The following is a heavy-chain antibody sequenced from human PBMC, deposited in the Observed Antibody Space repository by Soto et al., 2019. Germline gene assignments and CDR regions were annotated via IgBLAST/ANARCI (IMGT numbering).Heavy chain of an antibody. V-gene: IGHV4-30-4*08. D-gene: IGHD6-6*01. CDR2: IYYSGST. J-gene: IGHJ4*02. CDR3: ARGAAKGYSGSGGEFDY. Sequence: SETLSLTCAVYGGSFSGYYWSWIRQPPGKGLEWIGYIYYSGSTYYNPSLKSRVTISVDTSKNQFSLKLSSVTAADTAVYYCARGAAKGYSGSGGEFDYWGQGTLVTAPQ. CDR1: GGSFSGYY.